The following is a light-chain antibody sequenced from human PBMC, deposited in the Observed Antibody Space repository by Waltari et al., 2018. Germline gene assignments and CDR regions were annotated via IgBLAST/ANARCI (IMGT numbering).Light chain of an antibody. CDR2: WAS. Sequence: IVMTQSPDSLAVSLGERATIHCKFSQSVLYSSNKKNSLAWYQQKPRQSPTLLIYWASTRESGVPDRFSGSGSGTDFTLTITSLQAEDVAVYYCQQYYSTPYTFGQGTKLEIK. CDR3: QQYYSTPYT. V-gene: IGKV4-1*01. J-gene: IGKJ2*01. CDR1: QSVLYSSNKKNS.